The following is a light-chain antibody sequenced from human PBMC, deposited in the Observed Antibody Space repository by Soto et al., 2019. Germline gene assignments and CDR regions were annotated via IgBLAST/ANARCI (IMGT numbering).Light chain of an antibody. V-gene: IGKV3-20*01. CDR2: GAS. CDR3: QQYNNWPWT. CDR1: QIVSSSY. Sequence: EIAFTQSPCTRSLFPGRRAAISGRVCQIVSSSYLAWYQQKPGQAPRLLIYGASSRATGIPDRFSGSGSGTDFTLTISSLQSEDFAVYYCQQYNNWPWTFGQGTKVDIK. J-gene: IGKJ1*01.